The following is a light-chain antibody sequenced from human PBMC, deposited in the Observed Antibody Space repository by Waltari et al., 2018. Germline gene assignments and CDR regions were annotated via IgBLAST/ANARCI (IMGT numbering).Light chain of an antibody. CDR3: QQTYKSPPT. CDR1: HYIANF. Sequence: DVLVTQSPSSLSASVGDRVTITCRASHYIANFLNWYQHMPGKAPRLLIHDASTLQPGVSPRFSGSTSGTDFILTIDNLHPEDFATYYCQQTYKSPPTFDPGTKVDV. CDR2: DAS. J-gene: IGKJ3*01. V-gene: IGKV1-39*01.